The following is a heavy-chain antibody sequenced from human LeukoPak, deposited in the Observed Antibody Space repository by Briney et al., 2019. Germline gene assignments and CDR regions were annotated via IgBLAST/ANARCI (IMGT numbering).Heavy chain of an antibody. CDR2: IIPIFGTA. J-gene: IGHJ4*02. CDR3: ARYYYDSSGIFNY. D-gene: IGHD3-22*01. Sequence: SVKVSCKASGGTFSSYAISWVRRAPGQGLEWMGGIIPIFGTANYAQKFQGRVTMTRDTSTSTVYMELSSLRSEDTAVYFCARYYYDSSGIFNYWGQGTLVTVSS. CDR1: GGTFSSYA. V-gene: IGHV1-69*05.